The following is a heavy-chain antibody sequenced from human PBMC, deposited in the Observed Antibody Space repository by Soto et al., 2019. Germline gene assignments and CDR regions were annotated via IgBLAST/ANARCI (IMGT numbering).Heavy chain of an antibody. CDR3: AKDSVYYYDSSGVGNYVDY. V-gene: IGHV3-23*01. J-gene: IGHJ4*02. CDR1: GFTFSSYA. CDR2: ISGSGGST. D-gene: IGHD3-22*01. Sequence: GGSLRLSCAASGFTFSSYAMSWVRQAPGKGLEWVSAISGSGGSTYYADSVKGRFTISRDNSKNTLYLQMNSLRAEDTAVYYCAKDSVYYYDSSGVGNYVDYWGQGTLVTVSS.